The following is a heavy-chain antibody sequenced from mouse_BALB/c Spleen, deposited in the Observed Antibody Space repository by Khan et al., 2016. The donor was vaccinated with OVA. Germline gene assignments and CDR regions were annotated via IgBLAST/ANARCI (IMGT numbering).Heavy chain of an antibody. Sequence: LVESGPELKKPGETVKISCKASGYTFTNYGINWVKQAPGKGLKWMGWINTNTGEPTYAEEFKGRFAFSLETSASTAYLQLNNLKNEDTATYFCARENYYGNSSWFAYWGQGTLVTVSA. J-gene: IGHJ3*01. V-gene: IGHV9-3*02. D-gene: IGHD1-1*01. CDR1: GYTFTNYG. CDR2: INTNTGEP. CDR3: ARENYYGNSSWFAY.